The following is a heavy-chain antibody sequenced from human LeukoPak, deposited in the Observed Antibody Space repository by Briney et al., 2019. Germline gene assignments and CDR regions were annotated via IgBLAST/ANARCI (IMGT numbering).Heavy chain of an antibody. V-gene: IGHV3-23*01. Sequence: GGSLRLSCAASGFTFSSYAMSWVRQAPGKGLEWVSAISGSGGSTYYADSVKGRFTTSRDNSKNTLYLQMNSLRAEDTAVYYCAKMPGGSGSYSPFDYWGQGTLVTVSS. CDR3: AKMPGGSGSYSPFDY. J-gene: IGHJ4*02. CDR1: GFTFSSYA. D-gene: IGHD3-10*01. CDR2: ISGSGGST.